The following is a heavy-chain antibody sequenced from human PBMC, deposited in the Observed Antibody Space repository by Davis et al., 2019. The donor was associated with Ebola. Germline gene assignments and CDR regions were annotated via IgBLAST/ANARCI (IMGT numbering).Heavy chain of an antibody. Sequence: AASVKVSCKASGYTFTSYGISWVRQPPGQGLEWMGWISAYNGNTNYAQKLQGRVTMTTDTSTSTAYMELRSLRSDDTAVYYCARAQFPTTSDHWGQGTLVTVSS. D-gene: IGHD1-1*01. CDR1: GYTFTSYG. CDR3: ARAQFPTTSDH. V-gene: IGHV1-18*04. J-gene: IGHJ1*01. CDR2: ISAYNGNT.